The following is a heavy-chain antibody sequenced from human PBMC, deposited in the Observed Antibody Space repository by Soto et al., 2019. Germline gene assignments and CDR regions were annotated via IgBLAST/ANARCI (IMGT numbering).Heavy chain of an antibody. CDR2: INADNGDT. D-gene: IGHD2-21*02. CDR3: VRGYVSATGIDWFDP. CDR1: GYTFTSYG. Sequence: QVQLVQSGTEVKKPGASVKVSCKASGYTFTSYGIHWVRQAPGQRLEWMGWINADNGDTKYTPKFQGRVTITRDTSASTAYMGLSSLEAADMSVYYCVRGYVSATGIDWFDPWGQGTLVTVSS. V-gene: IGHV1-3*01. J-gene: IGHJ5*02.